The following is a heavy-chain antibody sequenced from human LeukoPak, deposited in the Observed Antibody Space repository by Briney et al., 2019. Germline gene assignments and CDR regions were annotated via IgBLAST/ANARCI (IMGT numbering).Heavy chain of an antibody. CDR3: ARGSCGGDCPLGVDAFDI. J-gene: IGHJ3*02. CDR1: GGSISSGGYF. CDR2: IYHSGST. D-gene: IGHD2-21*02. V-gene: IGHV4-30-2*01. Sequence: PSQTLSLTCAVSGGSISSGGYFWSWIRQPPGKGLEWIGYIYHSGSTYYNPSLKSRVTISVDRSKNQFSLKLSSVTAADTAVYYCARGSCGGDCPLGVDAFDIWGQGTMVTVSS.